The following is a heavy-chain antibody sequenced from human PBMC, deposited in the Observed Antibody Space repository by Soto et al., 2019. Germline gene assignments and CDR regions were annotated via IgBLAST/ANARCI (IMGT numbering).Heavy chain of an antibody. CDR3: AKVGVAVAYER. J-gene: IGHJ2*01. Sequence: SPRLSCGASGLSFSGYGMHWGRQAPGKGLEWIAVISYDGTSKHYADSVKGRFTISRDNSENTVFLQMNSLRAEDTAVYYCAKVGVAVAYERWAPGTLVTVSS. CDR2: ISYDGTSK. CDR1: GLSFSGYG. V-gene: IGHV3-30*18. D-gene: IGHD6-19*01.